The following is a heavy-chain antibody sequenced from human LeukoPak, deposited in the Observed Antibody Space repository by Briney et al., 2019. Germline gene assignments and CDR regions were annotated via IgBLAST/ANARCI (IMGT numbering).Heavy chain of an antibody. V-gene: IGHV4-39*01. CDR2: IYYSGNT. CDR1: GGSISTYY. CDR3: ARQSTAMGTFDY. D-gene: IGHD5-18*01. J-gene: IGHJ4*02. Sequence: SETLSLTCTVSGGSISTYYWSSIRQPPGRELEWIGSIYYSGNTYYNPSLKSRVTISVDTSKNQFSLKLSSVTAADTAVYYCARQSTAMGTFDYWGQGTLVPVSS.